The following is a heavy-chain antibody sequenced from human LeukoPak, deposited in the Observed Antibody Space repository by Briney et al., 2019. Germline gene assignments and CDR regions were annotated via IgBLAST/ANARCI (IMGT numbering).Heavy chain of an antibody. CDR2: ISSGGSTI. Sequence: GGSLRLSCEGFGMTFSDYSMNWVRQAPGKGLEWMSFISSGGSTIYYAGSVKGRFTISRDNARSTLYLEMNSLRGDDTALYYCAGVDGTFSHNFYMDVWGKGSTVIVSS. J-gene: IGHJ6*03. V-gene: IGHV3-48*04. CDR1: GMTFSDYS. D-gene: IGHD5-24*01. CDR3: AGVDGTFSHNFYMDV.